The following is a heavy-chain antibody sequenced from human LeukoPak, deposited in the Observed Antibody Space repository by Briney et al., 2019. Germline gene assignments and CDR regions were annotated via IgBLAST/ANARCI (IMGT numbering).Heavy chain of an antibody. CDR2: IYYSGST. J-gene: IGHJ4*02. CDR1: GGSISSSSYY. D-gene: IGHD3-22*01. CDR3: ARHTFYYYDSSGYYERPFDY. V-gene: IGHV4-39*01. Sequence: SETLSLTCTVSGGSISSSSYYWGWIRQPPGKGLEWIGSIYYSGSTYYNPSLKSRVTISVDTSKIQFSLKLSSVTAADTAVYYCARHTFYYYDSSGYYERPFDYWGQGTLVTVSS.